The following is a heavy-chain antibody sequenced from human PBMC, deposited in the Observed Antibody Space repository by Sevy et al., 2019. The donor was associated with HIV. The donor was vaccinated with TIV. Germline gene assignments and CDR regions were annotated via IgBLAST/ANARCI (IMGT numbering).Heavy chain of an antibody. CDR2: IWYDGSNK. D-gene: IGHD3-22*01. J-gene: IGHJ6*02. V-gene: IGHV3-33*01. CDR1: GFTFSSYG. Sequence: GGSLRLSCAASGFTFSSYGMHWVRQAPGKGLEWVAVIWYDGSNKYYADSVKGRFTISRDNSKNTLYLQMNSLRVEDTAVYYCARAGIYDSSGYSPRGYYYGMDVWGQGTTVTVSS. CDR3: ARAGIYDSSGYSPRGYYYGMDV.